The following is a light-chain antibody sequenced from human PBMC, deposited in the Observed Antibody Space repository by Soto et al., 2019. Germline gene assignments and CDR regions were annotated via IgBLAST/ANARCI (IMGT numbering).Light chain of an antibody. CDR2: DAS. CDR1: QSINLH. J-gene: IGKJ4*01. Sequence: EIVLTQSPANLPLSPGERATLSCRASQSINLHLAWYQQKPGQAPRLLIYDASNRATGVPGRFSGSGSGADFTLTISSLEPEDAAFYYCQQRRDWPLTFGGGTKLDIK. CDR3: QQRRDWPLT. V-gene: IGKV3-11*01.